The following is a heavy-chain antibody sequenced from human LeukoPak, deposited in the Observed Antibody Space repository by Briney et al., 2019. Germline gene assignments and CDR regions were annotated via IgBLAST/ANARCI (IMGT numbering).Heavy chain of an antibody. D-gene: IGHD2/OR15-2a*01. Sequence: GGSLRLSCAAAGVTVSSNYMSWVRQVPGRGLEWVSMLYSDGTTHYLDSVKGRFSISRDSSKNTLYLQMNSLRVEDTAVYYCARWYCNSLNCYYDYWGQGTLVTVSS. J-gene: IGHJ4*02. V-gene: IGHV3-53*01. CDR3: ARWYCNSLNCYYDY. CDR2: LYSDGTT. CDR1: GVTVSSNY.